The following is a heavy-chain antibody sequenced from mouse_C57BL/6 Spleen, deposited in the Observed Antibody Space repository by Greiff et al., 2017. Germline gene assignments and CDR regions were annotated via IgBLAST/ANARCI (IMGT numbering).Heavy chain of an antibody. CDR1: GYTFTSYW. CDR3: ARSKDGYYGGAY. J-gene: IGHJ3*01. CDR2: IYPGSGST. D-gene: IGHD2-3*01. V-gene: IGHV1-55*01. Sequence: QVQLQQPGAELVKPGASVKMSCKASGYTFTSYWITWVKQRPGQGLEWIGDIYPGSGSTNYNEKFKSKATLTVDTSSSTAYMQLSSLTSEDSAVYYCARSKDGYYGGAYWGQGTLVTVSA.